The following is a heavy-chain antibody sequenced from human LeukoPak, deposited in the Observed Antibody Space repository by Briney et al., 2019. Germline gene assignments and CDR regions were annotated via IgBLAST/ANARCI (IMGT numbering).Heavy chain of an antibody. CDR1: GLTFSSYA. J-gene: IGHJ2*01. D-gene: IGHD1-26*01. Sequence: GGSLRLSCAASGLTFSSYAMSWVRQAPGKGLEWVSAISGSGGSTYYADSVKGRFAISRDNSKNTLYLQMNSLRAEDTAVYYCARIHLGRTSYWYFDLWGRGTLVTVAS. V-gene: IGHV3-23*01. CDR3: ARIHLGRTSYWYFDL. CDR2: ISGSGGST.